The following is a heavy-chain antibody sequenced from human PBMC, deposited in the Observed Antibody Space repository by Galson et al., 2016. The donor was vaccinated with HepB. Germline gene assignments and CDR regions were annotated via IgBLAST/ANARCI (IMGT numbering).Heavy chain of an antibody. CDR2: IYSDGTT. D-gene: IGHD3-10*01. V-gene: IGHV3-53*01. CDR1: GFTVNRNQ. Sequence: SLRLSCATSGFTVNRNQMSWVRQAPGKGLEWVSLIYSDGTTYYVDSVKGRFTISRDNSKNTLFLQMNSLRADDTAVYYCASRQGYYYGSGSFYGMDVWGQGTTVIVSS. J-gene: IGHJ6*02. CDR3: ASRQGYYYGSGSFYGMDV.